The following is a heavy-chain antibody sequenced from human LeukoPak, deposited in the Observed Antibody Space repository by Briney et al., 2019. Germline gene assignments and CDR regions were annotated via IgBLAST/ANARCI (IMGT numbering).Heavy chain of an antibody. CDR3: ATKAAAYYFES. V-gene: IGHV3-30*02. CDR1: GFTFSNYG. Sequence: GGSLRLSCAASGFTFSNYGMHWVRQAPGKGLEWVAFMQYDGSDENYADSVKGRFTISRDNSKNTLYLQMNSLRTEDTAVYYCATKAAAYYFESWGQGSLVTVSS. D-gene: IGHD6-13*01. J-gene: IGHJ4*02. CDR2: MQYDGSDE.